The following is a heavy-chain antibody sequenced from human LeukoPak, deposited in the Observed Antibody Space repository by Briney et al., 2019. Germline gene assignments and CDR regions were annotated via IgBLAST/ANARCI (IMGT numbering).Heavy chain of an antibody. CDR1: GFTFSGSG. CDR2: IRTKANSYAT. D-gene: IGHD6-13*01. V-gene: IGHV3-73*01. Sequence: GGSLRLSCAASGFTFSGSGMHWVRQASGKGLEWVGRIRTKANSYATAYAASVKGRFTISRDNAKNSLYLQMNSLRAEDTALYYCARAESAAAGSNDAFDIWGQGTMVTVSS. J-gene: IGHJ3*02. CDR3: ARAESAAAGSNDAFDI.